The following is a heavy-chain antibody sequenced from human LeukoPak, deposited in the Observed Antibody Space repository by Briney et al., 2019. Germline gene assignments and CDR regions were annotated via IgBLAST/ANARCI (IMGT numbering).Heavy chain of an antibody. CDR3: ATNAVAGSY. Sequence: PGGSLRLSCAASGFTFSSYWINWFRQAPGRGLEWVAKIKHDGSKKYYADSVKGRFTISRDNAKKSLYLQINRLRAEDTAVYYSATNAVAGSYWGQGTLVTVSS. CDR1: GFTFSSYW. D-gene: IGHD6-19*01. V-gene: IGHV3-7*01. CDR2: IKHDGSKK. J-gene: IGHJ4*02.